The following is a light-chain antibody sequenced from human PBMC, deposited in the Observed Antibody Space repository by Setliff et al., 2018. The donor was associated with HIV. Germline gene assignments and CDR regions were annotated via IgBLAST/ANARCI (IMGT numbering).Light chain of an antibody. J-gene: IGLJ1*01. CDR2: DVD. CDR3: CSYAGSPYV. V-gene: IGLV2-11*01. CDR1: SSDVGGYNF. Sequence: QSVLAQPRSVSGSPGQSVTFSCTGSSSDVGGYNFVSWYQQHPDKAPRLIIYDVDKRPSGVPERFSGSKSGDTASLTISDLQAEDEADYYCCSYAGSPYVFGSGTKGTVL.